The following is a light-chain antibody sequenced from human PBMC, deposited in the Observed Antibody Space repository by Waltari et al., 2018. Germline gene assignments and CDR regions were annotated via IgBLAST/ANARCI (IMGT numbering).Light chain of an antibody. V-gene: IGKV4-1*01. Sequence: DIVMTQSPDSLAVSLGERATINCKSSQSVLYSSNNKNYLAGYQQKPGQPPKLLMYWASTRESGVPDRFSGSGSGTDFTLTISSLQAEDVAVYYCQQYYSTPLTFGPGTKVDIK. CDR2: WAS. CDR1: QSVLYSSNNKNY. CDR3: QQYYSTPLT. J-gene: IGKJ3*01.